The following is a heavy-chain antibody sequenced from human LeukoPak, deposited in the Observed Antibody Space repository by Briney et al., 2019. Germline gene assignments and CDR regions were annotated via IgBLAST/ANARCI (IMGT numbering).Heavy chain of an antibody. J-gene: IGHJ4*02. Sequence: GGSLRLSCAASGFSVSSSFMSWVRQAPGKGLEWVSVIYSIGSTFYADSVKGRFTISRDNSKNTLYLHMNSLRAEDTAVYYCARAGRLPHPQYYFDSWGLGTLVTVSS. CDR2: IYSIGST. CDR1: GFSVSSSF. V-gene: IGHV3-53*01. D-gene: IGHD6-25*01. CDR3: ARAGRLPHPQYYFDS.